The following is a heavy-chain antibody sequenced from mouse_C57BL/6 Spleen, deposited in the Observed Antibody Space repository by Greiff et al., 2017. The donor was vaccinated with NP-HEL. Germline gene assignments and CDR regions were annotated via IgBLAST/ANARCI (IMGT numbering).Heavy chain of an antibody. Sequence: VQLQQSGAELVRPGASVKLSCTASGFNIKDDYMHWVKQRPEQGLEWIGWIDPENGDTEYASKFQGKATISADTPSNTAYLQLSSLTSEDTAVYYCTGYSPFAYWGQGTLVTVSA. V-gene: IGHV14-4*01. D-gene: IGHD3-1*01. CDR2: IDPENGDT. CDR3: TGYSPFAY. J-gene: IGHJ3*01. CDR1: GFNIKDDY.